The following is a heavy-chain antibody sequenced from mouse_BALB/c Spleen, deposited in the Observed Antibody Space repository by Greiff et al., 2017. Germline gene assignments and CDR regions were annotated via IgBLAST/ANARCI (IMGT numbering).Heavy chain of an antibody. CDR2: ISYSGST. V-gene: IGHV3-2*02. D-gene: IGHD3-2*02. CDR1: GYSITSDYA. CDR3: ASGGLFAY. J-gene: IGHJ3*01. Sequence: DVKLVESGPGLVKPSQSLSLTCTVTGYSITSDYAWNWIRQFPGNKLEWMGYISYSGSTSYNPSLKSRISITRDTSKNQFFLQLNSVTTEDTATYYCASGGLFAYWGQGTLVTVSA.